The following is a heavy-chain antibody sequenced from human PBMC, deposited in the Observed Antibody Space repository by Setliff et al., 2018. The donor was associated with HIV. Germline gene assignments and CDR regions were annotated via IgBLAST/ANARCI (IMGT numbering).Heavy chain of an antibody. Sequence: SETLSLTCTVSGGSISSYYWIWIRQPPGKGLEWIGYIYYSGSTNYNPSLKSRVTISVDTSKNQFSLKLSSVTAADTAVYYCASSNYRFVYFDYWGQGTLVTVSS. D-gene: IGHD1-7*01. CDR1: GGSISSYY. CDR3: ASSNYRFVYFDY. J-gene: IGHJ4*02. V-gene: IGHV4-59*01. CDR2: IYYSGST.